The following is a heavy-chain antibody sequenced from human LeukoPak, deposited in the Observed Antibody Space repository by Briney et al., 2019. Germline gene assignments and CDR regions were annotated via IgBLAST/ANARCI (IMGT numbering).Heavy chain of an antibody. CDR1: GCSISSYY. V-gene: IGHV4-59*01. D-gene: IGHD3-10*01. J-gene: IGHJ4*02. CDR2: IYYSGST. CDR3: AKDKYYGSGSYYPFDY. Sequence: SETLSLTCTASGCSISSYYWSWIRQPPGKGLEWIGYIYYSGSTNYNPSLKSRVTISVDTSKNQFSLKLSSVTAADTAVYYCAKDKYYGSGSYYPFDYWGQGTLVTVSS.